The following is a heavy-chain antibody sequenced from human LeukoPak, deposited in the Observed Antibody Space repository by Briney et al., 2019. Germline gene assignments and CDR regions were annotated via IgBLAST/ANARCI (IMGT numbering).Heavy chain of an antibody. CDR1: GFTFSSYA. D-gene: IGHD6-19*01. J-gene: IGHJ4*02. CDR3: ARDGVYVLAKREAVAGGTFDY. V-gene: IGHV3-64*01. Sequence: GGSLRLSCAASGFTFSSYAMHWIRQAPGKGLEYVSAISSNGGSTYYANSVKGRFTISRDNSKNTLYLQMGSLRAEDMAVYYCARDGVYVLAKREAVAGGTFDYWGQGTLVTVSS. CDR2: ISSNGGST.